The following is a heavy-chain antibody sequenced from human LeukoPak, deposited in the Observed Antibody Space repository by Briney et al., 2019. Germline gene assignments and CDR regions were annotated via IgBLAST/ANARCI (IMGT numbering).Heavy chain of an antibody. CDR3: ARVTEVEYSSSFDY. CDR2: IKQDGSEK. CDR1: GFTFSSYW. Sequence: GSLRLSCAASGFTFSSYWMSWVRQAPGKGLEWVANIKQDGSEKYYVDSVKGRFTISRDNAKNSLYLQMNSLRAEDTAVYYCARVTEVEYSSSFDYWGQGTLVTVSS. V-gene: IGHV3-7*03. J-gene: IGHJ4*02. D-gene: IGHD6-6*01.